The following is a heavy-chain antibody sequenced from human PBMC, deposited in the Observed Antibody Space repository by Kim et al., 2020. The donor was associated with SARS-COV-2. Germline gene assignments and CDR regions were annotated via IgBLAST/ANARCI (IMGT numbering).Heavy chain of an antibody. Sequence: NNYTPSLKGRVTMSVDTSKSQFSLKLSSVTAADTAVYYCAREGGAGAFDYWGQGTLVTVSS. D-gene: IGHD1-26*01. J-gene: IGHJ4*02. CDR2: N. CDR3: AREGGAGAFDY. V-gene: IGHV4-4*07.